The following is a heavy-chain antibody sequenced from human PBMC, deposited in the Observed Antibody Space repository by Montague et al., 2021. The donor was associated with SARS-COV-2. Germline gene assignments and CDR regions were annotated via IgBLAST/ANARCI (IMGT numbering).Heavy chain of an antibody. D-gene: IGHD3-22*01. Sequence: SETLSLTCTVSGATISSDYWSWIRQSPGKGLEWIGYMSYSGSATYNSSLESRVAISRDTSKNQFSLTLIPATAADTAIYYCARTSDSSNFDSTGYYGAFDVWGQGTTVIVSS. V-gene: IGHV4-59*01. CDR3: ARTSDSSNFDSTGYYGAFDV. CDR2: MSYSGSA. CDR1: GATISSDY. J-gene: IGHJ3*01.